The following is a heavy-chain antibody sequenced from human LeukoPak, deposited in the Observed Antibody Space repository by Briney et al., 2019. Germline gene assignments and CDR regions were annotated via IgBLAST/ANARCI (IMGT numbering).Heavy chain of an antibody. Sequence: SSVRVSCKASGGTFSRYAISWVRQAPGQGLEWMGGIIPIFGTAKYAPKFQGRVTISAAKSTSTANLELSRLRSGAPAVYYCTSTPPPSKAAAWLPWRQETLVSVSS. CDR2: IIPIFGTA. CDR1: GGTFSRYA. D-gene: IGHD6-13*01. V-gene: IGHV1-69*06. CDR3: TSTPPPSKAAAWLP. J-gene: IGHJ5*02.